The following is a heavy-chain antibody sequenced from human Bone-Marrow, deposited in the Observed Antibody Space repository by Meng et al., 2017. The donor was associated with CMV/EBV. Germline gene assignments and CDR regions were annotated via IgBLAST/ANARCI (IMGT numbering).Heavy chain of an antibody. CDR2: ISAYNGNT. Sequence: ASVKVSCKASGYTFTSYGNSWVRQAPGQGLEWMGWISAYNGNTNYAEKLQGRVTMTTDTSTSKAYMELRSLRSDDTAVYYFARGVLYDFWSGYSKGNWFDPWGQGTLVTVSS. CDR1: GYTFTSYG. J-gene: IGHJ5*02. D-gene: IGHD3-3*01. V-gene: IGHV1-18*01. CDR3: ARGVLYDFWSGYSKGNWFDP.